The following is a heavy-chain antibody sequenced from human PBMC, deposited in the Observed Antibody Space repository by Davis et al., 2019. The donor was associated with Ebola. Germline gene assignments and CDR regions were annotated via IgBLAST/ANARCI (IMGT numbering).Heavy chain of an antibody. CDR2: MNPNSGNT. D-gene: IGHD2-15*01. CDR3: ARDCSGGSCYSLSYRYYGMDV. J-gene: IGHJ6*02. CDR1: GYSFSSHD. V-gene: IGHV1-8*01. Sequence: ASVKVSCKASGYSFSSHDINWVRQATGQGPEWMGWMNPNSGNTGYAQKFQGRVTMTRNTSISTAYMELSSLRSEDTAIYYCARDCSGGSCYSLSYRYYGMDVWGQGTAVTVSS.